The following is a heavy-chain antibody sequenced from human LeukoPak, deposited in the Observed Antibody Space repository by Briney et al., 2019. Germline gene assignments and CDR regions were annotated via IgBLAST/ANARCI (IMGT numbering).Heavy chain of an antibody. CDR1: GRSFSGYY. V-gene: IGHV4-34*01. J-gene: IGHJ4*02. CDR2: IHHSGST. D-gene: IGHD3-9*01. Sequence: SQTLSLPCAVYGRSFSGYYWSWIRHPPGKGREWVGEIHHSGSTKYGPALTMQVTISEGTSKNQSSLTLSPVTAPATAVYYCARGRPQASWDLLTGYQGPLYYFDFWGQGTLVTVSS. CDR3: ARGRPQASWDLLTGYQGPLYYFDF.